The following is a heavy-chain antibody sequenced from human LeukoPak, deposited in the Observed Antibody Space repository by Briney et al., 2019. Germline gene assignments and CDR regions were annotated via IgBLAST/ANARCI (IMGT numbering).Heavy chain of an antibody. D-gene: IGHD3-22*01. CDR3: ARLYYDSSGYYQICYFDY. J-gene: IGHJ4*02. CDR2: IEYSGST. Sequence: PSETLSLTCTVSGGSISNYYWSWIRQAPGKGLEWIGYIEYSGSTNYNPSLKSRVTISVDTSKNQFSLKLSSVTAADTAVYYCARLYYDSSGYYQICYFDYWGQGTLVTVSS. V-gene: IGHV4-59*08. CDR1: GGSISNYY.